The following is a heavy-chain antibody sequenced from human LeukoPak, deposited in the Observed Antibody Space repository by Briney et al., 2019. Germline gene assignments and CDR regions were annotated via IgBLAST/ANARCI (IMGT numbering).Heavy chain of an antibody. D-gene: IGHD1-26*01. CDR3: ARGPEGIVGATNRPIYYYYGMDV. V-gene: IGHV4-34*01. CDR2: INHSGST. Sequence: SETLSLTCAVYGGSFSGYYWSWIRQPPGKGLEWIGEINHSGSTNYNPSLKSRVTISVDTSKNQFSLKLSSVTAADTAVYYCARGPEGIVGATNRPIYYYYGMDVWGQGTTVTVSS. J-gene: IGHJ6*02. CDR1: GGSFSGYY.